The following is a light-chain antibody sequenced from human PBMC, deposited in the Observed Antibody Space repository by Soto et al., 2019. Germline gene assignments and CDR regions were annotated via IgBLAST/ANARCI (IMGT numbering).Light chain of an antibody. J-gene: IGKJ4*01. Sequence: EIVLTQSPGTLSLSPGERATLSCRASQTVSSNYLAWYKQKPGQAPRLLIYDASSRATGIPDRFSGSGSGTDFTLTISRLEPEDFAVYYCQRYGSSPLTFGEGTKVDIK. CDR1: QTVSSNY. V-gene: IGKV3-20*01. CDR2: DAS. CDR3: QRYGSSPLT.